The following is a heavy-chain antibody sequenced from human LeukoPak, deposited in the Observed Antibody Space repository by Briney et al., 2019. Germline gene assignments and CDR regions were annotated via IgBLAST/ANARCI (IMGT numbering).Heavy chain of an antibody. J-gene: IGHJ6*02. CDR3: TTPNNHYDMLTGYYRGYYYYGMDV. Sequence: GGSLRLSCAASGFPFSNAWMSWVRQPPGKGLEWVGRIKSKTDGGTPDYAAPVKGRFTISRDDSKNTLYLKMNSLKTEDTAVYYCTTPNNHYDMLTGYYRGYYYYGMDVWGQGTTVTVSS. V-gene: IGHV3-15*01. CDR1: GFPFSNAW. CDR2: IKSKTDGGTP. D-gene: IGHD3-9*01.